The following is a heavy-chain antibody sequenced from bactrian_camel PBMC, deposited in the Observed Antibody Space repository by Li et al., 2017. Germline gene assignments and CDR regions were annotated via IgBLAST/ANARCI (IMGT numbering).Heavy chain of an antibody. J-gene: IGHJ6*01. V-gene: IGHV3S6*01. CDR2: VNTDGTVV. D-gene: IGHD4*01. CDR3: APDPPTIATMGTGY. Sequence: HVQLVESGGGLVQPGGSLRLSCAASGFTLSSLGMSWVRQTPKKGLEWVSGVNTDGTVVYYSDSVKGRFTISRDNAKNTLYLHMHSLQTEDTAVYYCAPDPPTIATMGTGYWGQGTQVTVS. CDR1: GFTLSSLG.